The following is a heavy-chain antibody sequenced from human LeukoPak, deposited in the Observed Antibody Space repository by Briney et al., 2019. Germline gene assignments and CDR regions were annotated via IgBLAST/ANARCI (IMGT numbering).Heavy chain of an antibody. CDR2: FYHSGST. Sequence: SETLSLTCTVSGGTISSYYWSWIRQPPGKGLEWIGSFYHSGSTYYNPSLKSRVTILVDTSKNQFSLKLSSVTAADTAVYYCARSYDSSGYYIFDLWGRGTLVTVSS. CDR1: GGTISSYY. CDR3: ARSYDSSGYYIFDL. D-gene: IGHD3-22*01. J-gene: IGHJ2*01. V-gene: IGHV4-59*08.